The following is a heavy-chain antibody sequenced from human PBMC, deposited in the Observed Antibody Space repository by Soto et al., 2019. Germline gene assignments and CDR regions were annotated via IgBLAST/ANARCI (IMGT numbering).Heavy chain of an antibody. D-gene: IGHD6-13*01. Sequence: PGESLKISCKGSGYSFTSYWIGWVRQMPGKGLEWIGIIYPGDSDTRYSPSFQGQVTISADKPISTAYLQWSSLKASDTAMYYCARPDSSSWAGMDVWGQGTTVTVSS. CDR1: GYSFTSYW. J-gene: IGHJ6*02. V-gene: IGHV5-51*01. CDR3: ARPDSSSWAGMDV. CDR2: IYPGDSDT.